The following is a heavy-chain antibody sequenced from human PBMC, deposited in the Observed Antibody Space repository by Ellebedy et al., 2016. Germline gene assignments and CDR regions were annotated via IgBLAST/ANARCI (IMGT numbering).Heavy chain of an antibody. D-gene: IGHD3-9*01. V-gene: IGHV1-18*01. Sequence: ASVKVSCXASGYTFTSYGISWVRQAPGQGLEWMGWISAYNGNTNYAQKLQGRVTMTTDTSTSTAYMELRSLRSDDTAVYYCASTDFDWLLAYWGQGTLVTVSS. CDR3: ASTDFDWLLAY. CDR1: GYTFTSYG. J-gene: IGHJ4*02. CDR2: ISAYNGNT.